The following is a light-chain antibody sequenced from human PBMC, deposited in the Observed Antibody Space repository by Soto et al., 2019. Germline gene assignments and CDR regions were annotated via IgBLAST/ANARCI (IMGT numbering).Light chain of an antibody. CDR3: PAWDDSLNGYV. CDR2: SNN. V-gene: IGLV1-44*01. Sequence: QSVMTQAPSASGTPGQRVTISCSGSSSNIGSNTVNWYQQLPGTAPKLLIYSNNQRPSGVPDRFSGSKSGTSASLAISGLQSEDEADYYCPAWDDSLNGYVFGTGTRSPS. J-gene: IGLJ1*01. CDR1: SSNIGSNT.